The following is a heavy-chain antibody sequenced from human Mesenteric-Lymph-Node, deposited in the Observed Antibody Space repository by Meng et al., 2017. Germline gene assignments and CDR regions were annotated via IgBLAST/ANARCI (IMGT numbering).Heavy chain of an antibody. J-gene: IGHJ4*02. CDR2: ISSSGNVM. CDR3: ARDVYDSSGYYSFPFGY. CDR1: GFTFSDYY. Sequence: GESLKISCAASGFTFSDYYMSWIRQAPGKGLEFISYISSSGNVMLYADSVKGRFTISRDNAKNSLYLQMNSLRAEDTGVYYCARDVYDSSGYYSFPFGYWGQGTLVTVSS. V-gene: IGHV3-11*04. D-gene: IGHD3-22*01.